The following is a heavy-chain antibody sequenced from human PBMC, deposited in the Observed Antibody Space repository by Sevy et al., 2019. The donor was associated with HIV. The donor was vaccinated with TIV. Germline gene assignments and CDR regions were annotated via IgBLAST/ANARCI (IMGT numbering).Heavy chain of an antibody. CDR3: ARVKLSSYDILTGNEYYFDY. J-gene: IGHJ4*02. V-gene: IGHV1-2*06. D-gene: IGHD3-9*01. CDR1: GYTFTGYY. Sequence: ASVKVSCKASGYTFTGYYMHWVRQAPGQGLEWMGRINPNSGGTNYAQKFQGRVTMTRGTSISTAYMELSGLRADDTAVYYCARVKLSSYDILTGNEYYFDYWGQGTLVTVSS. CDR2: INPNSGGT.